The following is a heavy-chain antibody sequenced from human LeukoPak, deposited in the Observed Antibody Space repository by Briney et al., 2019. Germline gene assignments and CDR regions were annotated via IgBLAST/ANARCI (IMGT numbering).Heavy chain of an antibody. Sequence: ASVKVSCKASGYTFTSYYMHWVRQAPGQGLEWMGIINPSGGSTSYAQKFQGRVTMTRDMSTSTVYMELSSLRPEDTAVYYCARAVVPAAPFDYWGQGTLVTVSS. CDR3: ARAVVPAAPFDY. D-gene: IGHD2-2*01. CDR2: INPSGGST. V-gene: IGHV1-46*01. J-gene: IGHJ4*02. CDR1: GYTFTSYY.